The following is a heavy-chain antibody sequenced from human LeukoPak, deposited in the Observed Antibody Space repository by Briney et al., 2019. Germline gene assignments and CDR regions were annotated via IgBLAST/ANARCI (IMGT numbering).Heavy chain of an antibody. CDR1: GFTFSSYA. CDR3: AKAWTDYWYFDL. CDR2: IGVGGSNT. J-gene: IGHJ2*01. V-gene: IGHV3-23*01. Sequence: PGASLRLSCAVSGFTFSSYAMTWVRQAPGKGLEWVSAIGVGGSNTFYADSVKGRFTISGDNSKNTLYLQVNSLRAEDTAVYYCAKAWTDYWYFDLWGRGTLVTVSS. D-gene: IGHD3/OR15-3a*01.